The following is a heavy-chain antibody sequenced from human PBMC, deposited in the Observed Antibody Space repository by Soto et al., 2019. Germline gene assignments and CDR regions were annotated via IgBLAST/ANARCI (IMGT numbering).Heavy chain of an antibody. CDR3: ARVGGINWFDP. D-gene: IGHD1-20*01. Sequence: QVQLQESGPGLVKPSQTLSLTCTVSGGSISSGGYYWSWIRQHPGKGLEWIGYIYYSGSTYYNPSLQGRVTISVDTSKNQFTLKLSSVTAADTAVYYCARVGGINWFDPWGQGTLVTVSS. CDR1: GGSISSGGYY. V-gene: IGHV4-31*03. J-gene: IGHJ5*02. CDR2: IYYSGST.